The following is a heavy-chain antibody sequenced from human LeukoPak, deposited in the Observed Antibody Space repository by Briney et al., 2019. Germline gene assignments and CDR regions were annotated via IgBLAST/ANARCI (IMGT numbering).Heavy chain of an antibody. CDR2: IKSKTDGGTT. J-gene: IGHJ4*02. CDR3: TTSRYGSGSYYVYFDY. Sequence: VGSLRLSCAASGFTFSNAWMSWVRQAPGKGLEWVGRIKSKTDGGTTDYAAPVKGRFTISRDDSKNTLYLQMNSLKTEDTAVYYCTTSRYGSGSYYVYFDYWGQGTLVTVSS. D-gene: IGHD3-10*01. V-gene: IGHV3-15*01. CDR1: GFTFSNAW.